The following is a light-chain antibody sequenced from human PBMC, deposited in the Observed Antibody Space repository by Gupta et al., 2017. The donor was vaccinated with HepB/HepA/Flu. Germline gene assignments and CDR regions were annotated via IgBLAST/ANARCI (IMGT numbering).Light chain of an antibody. V-gene: IGLV3-1*01. CDR1: KLGDKY. CDR3: QAWDSSTVV. CDR2: QDS. J-gene: IGLJ2*01. Sequence: SYELTQPPSESVSPGQTASMTCSGDKLGDKYACWYQQKPGQSPVLVIYQDSKRPSGIPERFSGSNAGNTATLTISGTQAMDEADYYCQAWDSSTVVFGGGTKLTVL.